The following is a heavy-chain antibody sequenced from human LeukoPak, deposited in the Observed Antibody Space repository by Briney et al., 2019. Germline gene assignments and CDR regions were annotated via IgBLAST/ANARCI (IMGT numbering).Heavy chain of an antibody. Sequence: GGSLRLSCAASGFTLGDYDIHWVRQAPGKGPEWVSSISSNSDTIAYAEPVKGRFTVSRDNTSNSLYLQMDSLRVEDTALYYCLTSSFDHWGQGTLVTVSS. CDR1: GFTLGDYD. V-gene: IGHV3-9*01. CDR3: LTSSFDH. J-gene: IGHJ4*02. CDR2: ISSNSDTI.